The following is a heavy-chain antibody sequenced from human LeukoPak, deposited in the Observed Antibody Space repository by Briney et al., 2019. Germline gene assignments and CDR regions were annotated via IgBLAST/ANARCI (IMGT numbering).Heavy chain of an antibody. CDR3: AKTAYYYGSGSYPTSDY. D-gene: IGHD3-10*01. V-gene: IGHV3-23*01. Sequence: PGGSLRLSCAASGFTLSSYAISSVRQAPGKGLEWVSAISDTGNTYHADSVKGRFTISRDSSKNTLFLQMNSLRAEDTAVYYCAKTAYYYGSGSYPTSDYWGQGTLVTVSS. CDR1: GFTLSSYA. J-gene: IGHJ4*02. CDR2: ISDTGNT.